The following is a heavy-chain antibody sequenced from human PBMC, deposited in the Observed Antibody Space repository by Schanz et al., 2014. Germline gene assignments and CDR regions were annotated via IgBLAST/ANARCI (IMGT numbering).Heavy chain of an antibody. CDR3: ARNYGGHSEESDRYGMDV. V-gene: IGHV1-46*01. CDR1: GFTLTSHF. D-gene: IGHD4-17*01. J-gene: IGHJ6*02. Sequence: QLVQSGAEVKKPGASVKVSCKASGFTLTSHFMHWLRQAPGQGLEWMGIINPSGGSTTYAQKFQGRVTMTSDTSTSTVYMELSSLRSEDTAVYYCARNYGGHSEESDRYGMDVWGQGTTVTVSS. CDR2: INPSGGST.